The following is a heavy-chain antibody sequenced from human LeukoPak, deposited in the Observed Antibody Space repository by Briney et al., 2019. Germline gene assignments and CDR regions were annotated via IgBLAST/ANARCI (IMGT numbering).Heavy chain of an antibody. V-gene: IGHV3-7*01. CDR2: IKPDGSLQ. J-gene: IGHJ4*02. CDR1: GFIFSSFW. Sequence: GGSLRLSCTASGFIFSSFWMAWLRQAPGKGLEWVANIKPDGSLQFYGDSVKGRFTISRDNAKNSLYLQMNNLRAEDTALYYCATSYDSSGCDWGQGTLVTVSS. CDR3: ATSYDSSGCD. D-gene: IGHD3-22*01.